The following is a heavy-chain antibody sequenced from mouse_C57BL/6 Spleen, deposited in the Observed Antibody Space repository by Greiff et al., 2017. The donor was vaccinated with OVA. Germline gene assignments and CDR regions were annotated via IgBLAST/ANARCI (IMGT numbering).Heavy chain of an antibody. V-gene: IGHV1-82*01. CDR1: GYAFSSSW. CDR2: IYPGDGDT. Sequence: QVQLQQSGPELVKPGASVKISCKASGYAFSSSWMNWVKQRPGKGLEWIGRIYPGDGDTNYNGKFKGKATLTADKSSSTAYMQLSSLTSEDSAVYFCARSLTVVADYWGQGTTLTVSS. J-gene: IGHJ2*01. D-gene: IGHD1-1*01. CDR3: ARSLTVVADY.